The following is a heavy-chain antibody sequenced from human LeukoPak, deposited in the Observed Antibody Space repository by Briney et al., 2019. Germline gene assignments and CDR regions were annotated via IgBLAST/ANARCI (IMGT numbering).Heavy chain of an antibody. D-gene: IGHD4-23*01. Sequence: ASVKVSCKASGYTFTGSFTHWVRQAPGQGLDWMGRINPNSGATNYAQKFQGRVTMTRDTSISTVYMELTRLTSDDTAVYYCARGGGNAYFFDYWGQGTLVTVSS. CDR1: GYTFTGSF. CDR2: INPNSGAT. V-gene: IGHV1-2*06. CDR3: ARGGGNAYFFDY. J-gene: IGHJ4*02.